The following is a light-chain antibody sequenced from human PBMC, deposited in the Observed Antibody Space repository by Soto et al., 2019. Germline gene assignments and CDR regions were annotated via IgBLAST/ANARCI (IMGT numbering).Light chain of an antibody. V-gene: IGKV1-5*03. CDR2: KAS. CDR3: QHYNTYPWT. Sequence: IQITPAPSILSASLGDRVSITCRARQSMSGCLAWYQQKPGKAPNLLIHKASHLESGVPSRFSGSGSGTEFTLTISSLQPGDFATYYCQHYNTYPWTFGQGTKVDIK. J-gene: IGKJ1*01. CDR1: QSMSGC.